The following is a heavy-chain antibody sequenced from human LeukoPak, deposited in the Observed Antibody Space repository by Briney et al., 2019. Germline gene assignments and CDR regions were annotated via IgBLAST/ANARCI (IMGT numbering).Heavy chain of an antibody. D-gene: IGHD6-19*01. Sequence: SEALSLTCTVSGGSISSYYWSWIRQPPGKGLEWIGYIYYSGSTNYNPSLKSRVTISVDTSKNQFSLKLSSVTAADTAVYYCARVIAVAGTYYFDYWGQGTLVTVSS. CDR1: GGSISSYY. V-gene: IGHV4-59*01. J-gene: IGHJ4*02. CDR2: IYYSGST. CDR3: ARVIAVAGTYYFDY.